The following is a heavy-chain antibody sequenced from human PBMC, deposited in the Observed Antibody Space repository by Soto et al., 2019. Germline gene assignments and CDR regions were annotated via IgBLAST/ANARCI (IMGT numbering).Heavy chain of an antibody. CDR3: ASVRGGYYYAMDV. CDR2: TYHGGGT. CDR1: SGSIDNVYW. V-gene: IGHV4-4*02. Sequence: SETLSLTCAVSSGSIDNVYWWSWVRQSPGKGLEWIGHTYHGGGTNYNPSLKSRVTISVDKSKNQFSLKLSSVTAADTAVYYCASVRGGYYYAMDVWGQGTTVTVSS. J-gene: IGHJ6*02. D-gene: IGHD3-10*02.